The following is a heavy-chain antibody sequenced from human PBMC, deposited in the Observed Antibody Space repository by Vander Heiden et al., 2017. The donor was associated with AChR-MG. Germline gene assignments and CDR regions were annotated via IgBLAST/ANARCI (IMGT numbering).Heavy chain of an antibody. CDR1: RFTFSRYW. CDR2: INSDGSMT. J-gene: IGHJ6*02. V-gene: IGHV3-74*01. D-gene: IGHD3-16*01. CDR3: ARPPLYSGADPYYYSGMDV. Sequence: VQPGGSMRLSCAASRFTFSRYWMHWVRQAPGKGLVWVSRINSDGSMTTYADSVKGRCTISRDNAKNTLYLQMKSLRAEEKAVYYCARPPLYSGADPYYYSGMDVWDQGTTVTVS.